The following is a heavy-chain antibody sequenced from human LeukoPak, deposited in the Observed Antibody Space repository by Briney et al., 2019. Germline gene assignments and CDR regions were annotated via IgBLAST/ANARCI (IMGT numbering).Heavy chain of an antibody. V-gene: IGHV3-74*01. CDR3: ASLFLCYGCSRSSDAINI. CDR2: INSDGSST. D-gene: IGHD6-6*01. J-gene: IGHJ3*02. Sequence: GGSLRLSCAASGFTFSSYWMHWVRQAPEKGLVWVSRINSDGSSTTYADSVKGRFTISRDNAKNTLYLQMNSLKAEDTAVYYCASLFLCYGCSRSSDAINIWGQGTMVTVSS. CDR1: GFTFSSYW.